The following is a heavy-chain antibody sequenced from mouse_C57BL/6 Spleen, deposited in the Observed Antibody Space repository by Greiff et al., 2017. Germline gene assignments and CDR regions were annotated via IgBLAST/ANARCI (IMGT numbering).Heavy chain of an antibody. CDR2: IDPSDSYT. Sequence: VQLQQPGAELVMPGASVKLSCKASGYTFTSYWMHWVKQRPGQGLEWIGEIDPSDSYTNYNQKFKGKSTLTVDKSSSTAYMQLSSLTSEDSAVFYCARRGGNYEDYAMDYWGQGTSVTVSS. CDR1: GYTFTSYW. V-gene: IGHV1-69*01. J-gene: IGHJ4*01. D-gene: IGHD2-1*01. CDR3: ARRGGNYEDYAMDY.